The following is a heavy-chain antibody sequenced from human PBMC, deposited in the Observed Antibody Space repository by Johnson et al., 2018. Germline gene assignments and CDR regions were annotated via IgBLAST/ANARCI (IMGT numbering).Heavy chain of an antibody. D-gene: IGHD2-2*01. CDR3: AKDGLPARQYVDAFDI. Sequence: QVQLVESGGGVVQPGRSLRLSCAASGFTFSSYTMFWVRQAPGQGLEWVASISYDANIAIYAVSVKGPFTISRDNSKNTLSMQINSLRVDDTAVYYCAKDGLPARQYVDAFDIWGQGTMVTVSS. J-gene: IGHJ3*02. CDR1: GFTFSSYT. V-gene: IGHV3-30*18. CDR2: ISYDANIA.